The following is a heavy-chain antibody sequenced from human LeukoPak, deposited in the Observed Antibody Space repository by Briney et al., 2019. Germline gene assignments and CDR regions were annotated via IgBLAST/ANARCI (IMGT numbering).Heavy chain of an antibody. Sequence: AGGSLRLSCAASGFTFSSYWMSWVRQAPGKGLEWVANIKQDGSEKYYVDSVKGRFTISRDNAKNSLYLQMNSLRAEDAAVYYCARSRVRPYFDYWGQGTLVTVSS. J-gene: IGHJ4*02. CDR1: GFTFSSYW. V-gene: IGHV3-7*01. CDR2: IKQDGSEK. D-gene: IGHD1-1*01. CDR3: ARSRVRPYFDY.